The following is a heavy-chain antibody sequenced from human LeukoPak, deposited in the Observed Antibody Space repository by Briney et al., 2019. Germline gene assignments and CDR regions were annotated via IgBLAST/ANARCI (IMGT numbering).Heavy chain of an antibody. CDR1: GFTFDDYA. CDR2: ISWNSGSI. J-gene: IGHJ4*02. V-gene: IGHV3-9*01. CDR3: AKEYSSGWYYFDY. D-gene: IGHD6-19*01. Sequence: PGGSLRLSCAASGFTFDDYAMHWVRQAPGKGLEWVSGISWNSGSIGYADSVKGRFTISRDNAKNSLYLQMNSPRAEDTALYYCAKEYSSGWYYFDYWGQGTLVTVSS.